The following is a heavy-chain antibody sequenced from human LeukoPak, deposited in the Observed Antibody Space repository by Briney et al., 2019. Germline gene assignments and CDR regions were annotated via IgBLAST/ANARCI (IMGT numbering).Heavy chain of an antibody. CDR2: INPSGGST. J-gene: IGHJ5*02. CDR1: GYTFTSHY. D-gene: IGHD2-2*01. Sequence: GASVTVSCKASGYTFTSHYMHWVRQAPEQGLEWMGIINPSGGSTSYAQKFQGRVTMTRDMSTRTVYMELSSLRYEDTAVYYCARDVSSTSSWWFDPWGQGTLVIVSS. CDR3: ARDVSSTSSWWFDP. V-gene: IGHV1-46*01.